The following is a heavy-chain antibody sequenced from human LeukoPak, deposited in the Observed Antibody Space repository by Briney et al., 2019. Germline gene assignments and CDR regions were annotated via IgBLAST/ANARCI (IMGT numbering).Heavy chain of an antibody. CDR2: IKQDGSEK. V-gene: IGHV3-7*01. CDR3: ARLYSSSWYSAFDI. Sequence: GGSLRLSCAASGFTFSSYWMSWVRQAPGKGLEWVANIKQDGSEKYYVDSVKGRFTISRDNAKISLYLQMNSLRAEDTAVYYCARLYSSSWYSAFDIWGQGTMVTVSS. CDR1: GFTFSSYW. J-gene: IGHJ3*02. D-gene: IGHD6-13*01.